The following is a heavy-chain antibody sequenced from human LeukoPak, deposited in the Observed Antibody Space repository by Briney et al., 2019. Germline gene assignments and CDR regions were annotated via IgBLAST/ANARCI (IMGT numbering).Heavy chain of an antibody. CDR1: GFTFSSYG. V-gene: IGHV3-30*18. J-gene: IGHJ6*02. D-gene: IGHD2-15*01. CDR3: AKEGPRWVAATHRYYGMDV. CDR2: ISYDGSNK. Sequence: GRSLRLSCAASGFTFSSYGMHWVRQAPGKGLEWVAVISYDGSNKYYADSVKGRFTISRDNSKNTLYLQTNSLRAEDTAVYYCAKEGPRWVAATHRYYGMDVWGQGTTVTVSS.